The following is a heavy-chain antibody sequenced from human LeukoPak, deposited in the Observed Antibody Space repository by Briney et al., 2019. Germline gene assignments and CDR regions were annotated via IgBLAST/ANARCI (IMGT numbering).Heavy chain of an antibody. J-gene: IGHJ4*02. D-gene: IGHD2-2*01. V-gene: IGHV3-48*02. CDR2: IGGSSEAL. CDR3: VRDHAITFDC. CDR1: GFTFSSYS. Sequence: GGSLRLSCAASGFTFSSYSMNWVRQAPGKGLEWVAYIGGSSEALYYADSVEGRFTISRDNAKNSLYLQMNSLRDEDTAVFYCVRDHAITFDCWGQGTLVTVSS.